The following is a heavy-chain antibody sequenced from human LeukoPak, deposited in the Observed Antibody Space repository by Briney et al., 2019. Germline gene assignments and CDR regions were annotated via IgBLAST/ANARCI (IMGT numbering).Heavy chain of an antibody. CDR1: GGSISGYY. CDR2: IHYTGST. J-gene: IGHJ4*02. CDR3: ARLSKDTVVLPAAMAHYFDY. D-gene: IGHD2-2*01. Sequence: SETLSLTCTVSGGSISGYYWSWIRQPPGKGLQFIGYIHYTGSTNYNSSLESRVTLSVDASKNQFSLKLRSVTAADTAVYYCARLSKDTVVLPAAMAHYFDYWGQGTLVTVPS. V-gene: IGHV4-59*08.